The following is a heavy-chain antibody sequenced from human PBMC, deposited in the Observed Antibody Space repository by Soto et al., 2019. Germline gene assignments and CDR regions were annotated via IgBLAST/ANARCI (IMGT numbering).Heavy chain of an antibody. V-gene: IGHV3-21*01. D-gene: IGHD3-10*01. CDR1: GFTFSSYS. Sequence: SGGSLRLSCAASGFTFSSYSMNWVRQAPGKGLEWVSSISSSSSYIYYADSVKGRFTISRDNAKNSLYLQMNSLRAEDTAVYYCARDERFGELVYYWGQGTLVTVSS. CDR3: ARDERFGELVYY. CDR2: ISSSSSYI. J-gene: IGHJ4*02.